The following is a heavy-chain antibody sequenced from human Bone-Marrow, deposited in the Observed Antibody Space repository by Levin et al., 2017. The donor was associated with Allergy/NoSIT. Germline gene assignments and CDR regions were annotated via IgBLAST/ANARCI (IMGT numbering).Heavy chain of an antibody. CDR3: TTFYPAFLVSYYFDY. V-gene: IGHV3-15*01. CDR1: GFTFSNAW. CDR2: IKSKTDGGTT. Sequence: GGSLRLSCAASGFTFSNAWMSWVRQAPGKGLEWVGRIKSKTDGGTTDYAAPVKGRFTISRDDSKNTLYLQMNSLKTEDTAVYYCTTFYPAFLVSYYFDYWGQGTLVTVSS. J-gene: IGHJ4*02. D-gene: IGHD3-3*01.